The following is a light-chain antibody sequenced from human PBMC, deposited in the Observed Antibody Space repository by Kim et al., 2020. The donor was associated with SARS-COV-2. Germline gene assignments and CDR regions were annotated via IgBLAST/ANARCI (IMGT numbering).Light chain of an antibody. CDR1: QGISTR. V-gene: IGKV1-12*01. CDR2: LAS. CDR3: QQANSFPLT. J-gene: IGKJ3*01. Sequence: ASVGDTVTITCRASQGISTRLVWYQQQPGKAPNRLIYLASSLQSGVPSRFSGSGSGADFTLTINSLQPEDFATYYCQQANSFPLTFGPGTKVDIK.